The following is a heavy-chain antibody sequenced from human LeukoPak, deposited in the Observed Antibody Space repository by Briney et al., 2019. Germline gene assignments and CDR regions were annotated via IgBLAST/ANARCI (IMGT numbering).Heavy chain of an antibody. Sequence: SETLSLTCAVYGGSFSGYYRSWIRQPPGKGLEWIGEINHSGSTNYNPSLKSRVTISVDTSKNQFSLKLSSVTAADTAVYYCAGRLYGFDPWGQGNLVTVSS. V-gene: IGHV4-34*01. D-gene: IGHD3-16*02. CDR3: AGRLYGFDP. J-gene: IGHJ5*02. CDR2: INHSGST. CDR1: GGSFSGYY.